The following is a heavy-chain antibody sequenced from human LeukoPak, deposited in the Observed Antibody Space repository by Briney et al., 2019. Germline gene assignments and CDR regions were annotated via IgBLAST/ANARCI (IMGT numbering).Heavy chain of an antibody. CDR3: ARAFSSWFDY. CDR2: INPSGGST. Sequence: ASVKVSCKASGYTFTSYYMHWVRQAPGQGLEWMGIINPSGGSTNYAQKLQGRVTMTTDTSTSTAYMELRSLRSDDTAVYYCARAFSSWFDYWGQGTLVTVSS. J-gene: IGHJ4*02. CDR1: GYTFTSYY. V-gene: IGHV1-46*01. D-gene: IGHD6-13*01.